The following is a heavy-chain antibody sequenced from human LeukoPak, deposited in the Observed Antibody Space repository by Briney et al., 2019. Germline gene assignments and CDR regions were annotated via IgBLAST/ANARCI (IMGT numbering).Heavy chain of an antibody. CDR3: ARGVNGLYYYDSSGLHFDY. CDR2: IYYSGST. V-gene: IGHV4-39*07. CDR1: GGSISSSSYY. D-gene: IGHD3-22*01. J-gene: IGHJ4*02. Sequence: SETLSLTCTVSGGSISSSSYYWGWIRQPPGKGLEWIGSIYYSGSTYYNPSLKSRVTISVDTSKNQFSLKLSSVTAADTAVYYCARGVNGLYYYDSSGLHFDYWGQGTLVTVSS.